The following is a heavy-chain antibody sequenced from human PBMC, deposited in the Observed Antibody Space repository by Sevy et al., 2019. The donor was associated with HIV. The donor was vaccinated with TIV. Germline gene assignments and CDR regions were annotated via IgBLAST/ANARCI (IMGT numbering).Heavy chain of an antibody. CDR1: GFNFDDYA. Sequence: GGSLRLSCAASGFNFDDYAMHWVRQAPGKGLEWVSGISWNSGSIGYADSVKGRLTNSRDNAKKSLFLQMNSLRTEDMALYYCAKGLGLYYYYAMDVWGQGTTVTVSS. J-gene: IGHJ6*02. CDR2: ISWNSGSI. CDR3: AKGLGLYYYYAMDV. V-gene: IGHV3-9*03.